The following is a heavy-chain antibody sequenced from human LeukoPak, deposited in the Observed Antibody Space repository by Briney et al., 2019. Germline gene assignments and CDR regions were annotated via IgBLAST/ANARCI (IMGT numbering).Heavy chain of an antibody. V-gene: IGHV1-18*01. J-gene: IGHJ4*02. Sequence: GASVKVSCKASGYTFTSYGISWVRQAPGQGLEWMGWISAYNGNTNYAQKLQGRVTMTTDTSTSTAYMELRSLRSDDTAVYHCARESGRYCSGGSCYPFDYWGQGTLVTVSS. CDR1: GYTFTSYG. D-gene: IGHD2-15*01. CDR2: ISAYNGNT. CDR3: ARESGRYCSGGSCYPFDY.